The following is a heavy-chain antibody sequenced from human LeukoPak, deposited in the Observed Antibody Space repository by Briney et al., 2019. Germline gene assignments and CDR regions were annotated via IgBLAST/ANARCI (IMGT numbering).Heavy chain of an antibody. Sequence: PGGSLRLSCAASGFTFDDYSMHWVRQAPGKGLEWVSGINWNSGDIIYADAVTGRFTISRDNAKNFVYLQMNSLRPDDTAVYYCAKDHRGSGSRYLNYWGKGILVTVSS. D-gene: IGHD3-10*01. V-gene: IGHV3-9*01. CDR1: GFTFDDYS. CDR2: INWNSGDI. J-gene: IGHJ4*02. CDR3: AKDHRGSGSRYLNY.